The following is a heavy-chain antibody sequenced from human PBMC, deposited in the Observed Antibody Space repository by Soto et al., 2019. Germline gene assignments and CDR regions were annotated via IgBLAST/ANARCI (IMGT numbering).Heavy chain of an antibody. Sequence: QVQLVQSGAEVKKPGSSVKVSCKASGGTFSSYTISWVRQAPGQGLEWMGRIIPILGIANYAQKFQGRVTITADKSTSTAHMELSSLRSEETAVYSCAGAPPLQQPSLVNYYGMDVWGQGTTVTVSS. CDR3: AGAPPLQQPSLVNYYGMDV. V-gene: IGHV1-69*02. J-gene: IGHJ6*02. CDR1: GGTFSSYT. CDR2: IIPILGIA. D-gene: IGHD2-8*02.